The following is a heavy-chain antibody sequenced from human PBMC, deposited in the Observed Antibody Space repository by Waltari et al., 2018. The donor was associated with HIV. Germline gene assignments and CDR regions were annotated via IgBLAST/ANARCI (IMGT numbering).Heavy chain of an antibody. V-gene: IGHV3-21*02. J-gene: IGHJ4*02. Sequence: VRLMESGGGLVEPGGSLTISCAASGFTFTQYTMNWIRHVPGKGWEWLATINRHNRESYYIDSIKGRFTISRDNAANSVFLHMDRLRAEDTAVYYCARGGGAAAGTVDYWGQGTLVTVSS. CDR2: INRHNRES. CDR1: GFTFTQYT. CDR3: ARGGGAAAGTVDY. D-gene: IGHD6-13*01.